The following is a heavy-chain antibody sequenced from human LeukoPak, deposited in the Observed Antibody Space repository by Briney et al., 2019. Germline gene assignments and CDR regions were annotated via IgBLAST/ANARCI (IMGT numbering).Heavy chain of an antibody. V-gene: IGHV4-39*01. J-gene: IGHJ1*01. CDR1: GDSVSRSDSY. CDR2: IYHSGRT. CDR3: ARRRYYDGSGYLE. Sequence: ASETLSLTCSVSGDSVSRSDSYWDWIRQPPGKGLEWIGTIYHSGRTYYSLSLKSRVTMSVDPSNNQFSLNLRSVTAADTAVYYCARRRYYDGSGYLEWGQGTLLSVSS. D-gene: IGHD3-22*01.